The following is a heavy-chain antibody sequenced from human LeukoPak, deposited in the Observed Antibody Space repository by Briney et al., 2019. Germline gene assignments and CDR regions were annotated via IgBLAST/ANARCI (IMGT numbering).Heavy chain of an antibody. CDR3: ARAGFTVTTVDYYYYGMDV. CDR2: IIPIFGTA. D-gene: IGHD4-17*01. CDR1: GGTFSSYA. J-gene: IGHJ6*02. V-gene: IGHV1-69*13. Sequence: ASVKVSCKASGGTFSSYAIRWVRQAPGQGLEWMGGIIPIFGTANYAQKFQGRVTITADESTSTAYMELSSLRSEDTAVYYCARAGFTVTTVDYYYYGMDVWGQGTTVTVSS.